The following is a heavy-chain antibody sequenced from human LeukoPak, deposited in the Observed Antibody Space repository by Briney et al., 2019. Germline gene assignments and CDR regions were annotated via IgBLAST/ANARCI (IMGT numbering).Heavy chain of an antibody. V-gene: IGHV4-59*01. CDR2: IYYRGNT. CDR3: ARDSPPQYASSSAGFDY. CDR1: GDSIRNYY. J-gene: IGHJ4*02. Sequence: SETLSLTCTVSGDSIRNYYWSWIRQPPGKGLEWIGYIYYRGNTNYNPSLKSRVFISIDTSRNQFSLKMSSVTAADTAVYSCARDSPPQYASSSAGFDYWGQGALVTVSS. D-gene: IGHD6-6*01.